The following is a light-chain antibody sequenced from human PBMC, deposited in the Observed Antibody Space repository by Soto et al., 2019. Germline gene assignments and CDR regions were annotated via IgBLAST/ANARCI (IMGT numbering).Light chain of an antibody. CDR1: SSDVGAYNS. J-gene: IGLJ1*01. V-gene: IGLV2-23*01. Sequence: QSALAQPASVSGSPGQSITISCTGTSSDVGAYNSVSWYQQHPHKAPQVIIYKGTQRPSGVSNRFSGSTSGNAASLTISGLQADDEADYFCCSSAPESTYVFGNGTMLTVL. CDR2: KGT. CDR3: CSSAPESTYV.